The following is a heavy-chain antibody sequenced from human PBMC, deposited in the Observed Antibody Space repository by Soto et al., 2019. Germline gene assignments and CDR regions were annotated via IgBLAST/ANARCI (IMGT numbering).Heavy chain of an antibody. Sequence: QVQLVQSGAEVKKPGSSVKVSCKASGGTFSTYTITWVRQAPGQGLEWMGRIIPIIGISNYAQKFKCRFTISAEKFTGTAYMELTGLRSDDTAVYYCAGDPDSHYNDSHASSYPWGQGTLVTVSS. CDR3: AGDPDSHYNDSHASSYP. D-gene: IGHD4-4*01. J-gene: IGHJ5*02. V-gene: IGHV1-69*08. CDR1: GGTFSTYT. CDR2: IIPIIGIS.